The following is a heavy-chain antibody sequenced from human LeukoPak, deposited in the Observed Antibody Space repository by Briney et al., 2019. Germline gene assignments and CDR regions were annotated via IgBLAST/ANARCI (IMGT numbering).Heavy chain of an antibody. CDR3: VRMYTNNWLLWY. J-gene: IGHJ4*02. V-gene: IGHV3-7*04. D-gene: IGHD6-13*01. Sequence: QTGGTLRLTCAASGFTFSTYWMSWVRQAPGKGQEWVANIRQDGSDKYYVNSVKGRFTISRDNAKNSLYLEMDSLRAEDTAVYYCVRMYTNNWLLWYCGQGTLVTVSS. CDR2: IRQDGSDK. CDR1: GFTFSTYW.